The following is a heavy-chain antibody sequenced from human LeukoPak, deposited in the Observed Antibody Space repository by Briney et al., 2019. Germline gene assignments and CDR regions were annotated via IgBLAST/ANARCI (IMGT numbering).Heavy chain of an antibody. CDR1: GFTFSSYW. CDR2: IKQDGSEK. CDR3: APIVGADDWFDP. V-gene: IGHV3-7*01. D-gene: IGHD1-26*01. Sequence: PTGGSLRLSCAASGFTFSSYWMSWVRQTPGKGLEWVANIKQDGSEKYYVDSVKGRFTISRDNAKNSLYLQMNSLRAEDTAVYYCAPIVGADDWFDPCGQGTLATVSS. J-gene: IGHJ5*02.